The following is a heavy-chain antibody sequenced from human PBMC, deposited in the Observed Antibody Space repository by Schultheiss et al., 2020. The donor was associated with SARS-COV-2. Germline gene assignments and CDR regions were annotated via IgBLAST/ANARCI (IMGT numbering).Heavy chain of an antibody. CDR2: ISYDGSNK. CDR1: GFTFSSYG. V-gene: IGHV3-30*18. J-gene: IGHJ4*02. D-gene: IGHD5-18*01. CDR3: AKDAGYSYGSY. Sequence: GGSLRLSCAASGFTFSSYGMHWVRQAPGKGLEWVAVISYDGSNKYYADSVKGRFTISRDNSKNTLYLQMNSLRAEDTAVYYCAKDAGYSYGSYWGQGTLVTVSS.